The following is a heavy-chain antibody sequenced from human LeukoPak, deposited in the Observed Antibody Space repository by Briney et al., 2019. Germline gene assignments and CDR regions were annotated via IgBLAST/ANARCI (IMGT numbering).Heavy chain of an antibody. V-gene: IGHV3-30*04. CDR1: GFTSSSYA. Sequence: GGSLRPSCAASGFTSSSYAMHWVRQAPGKGLEWVAVISYDGSNKYYADSVKGRFTISRDNSKNTLYLQMNSLRAEDTAVYYCARGSQQLVDSADYWGQGTLVTVSS. CDR2: ISYDGSNK. J-gene: IGHJ4*02. CDR3: ARGSQQLVDSADY. D-gene: IGHD6-13*01.